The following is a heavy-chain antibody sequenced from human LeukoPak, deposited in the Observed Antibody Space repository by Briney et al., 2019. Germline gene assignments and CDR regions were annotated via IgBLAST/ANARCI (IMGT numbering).Heavy chain of an antibody. Sequence: SVKVSCKASGGTFISNVISWVRQAPGQGLGWMGSIIPIIGTPDYAQKFQGRVTITADKSTNTAYMELTSLKSDDTAVYYCARAGGSSWYVSLYYWGQGTLVTVSS. J-gene: IGHJ4*02. CDR1: GGTFISNV. D-gene: IGHD6-13*01. CDR3: ARAGGSSWYVSLYY. CDR2: IIPIIGTP. V-gene: IGHV1-69*04.